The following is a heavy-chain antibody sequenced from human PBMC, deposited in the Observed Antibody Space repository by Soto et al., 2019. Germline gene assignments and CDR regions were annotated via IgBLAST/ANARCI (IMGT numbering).Heavy chain of an antibody. Sequence: GGSLRLCCAASGFNFSTYGMHWVRQAPGKGLEWVANIWFDGSNKYYADSFQGRFTISRDNSKGTLYLQMSSLGAEDTAMYYCARQGDYFESGGYYRHFDSWGHGTLVTVSS. D-gene: IGHD3-22*01. CDR2: IWFDGSNK. J-gene: IGHJ4*01. CDR1: GFNFSTYG. CDR3: ARQGDYFESGGYYRHFDS. V-gene: IGHV3-33*01.